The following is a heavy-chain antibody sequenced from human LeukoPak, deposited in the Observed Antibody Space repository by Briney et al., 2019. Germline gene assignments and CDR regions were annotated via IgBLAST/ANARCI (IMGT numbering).Heavy chain of an antibody. J-gene: IGHJ3*02. CDR2: ISRKSSSI. V-gene: IGHV3-9*01. Sequence: GGSLRLSCAASGFTFDDYAMPWVRQVPGKGLDWVSGISRKSSSIDYADSVKGRFTISRDNAKNSLYLQMNSLRAEDTALYYCAKDRAGDGIRAFDIWGQGTMVTVSS. D-gene: IGHD5-24*01. CDR3: AKDRAGDGIRAFDI. CDR1: GFTFDDYA.